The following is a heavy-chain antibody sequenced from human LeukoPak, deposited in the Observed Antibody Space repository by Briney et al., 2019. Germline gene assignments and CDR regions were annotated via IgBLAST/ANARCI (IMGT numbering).Heavy chain of an antibody. V-gene: IGHV1-18*01. D-gene: IGHD2-15*01. CDR1: GYTFTSYG. CDR3: ARVGLVVAATHNWFDP. Sequence: GASVKVSCKASGYTFTSYGISWVRQAPGQGLEWMGWISAYNGNTNYAQKLQGRVTMTTDTSTSTAYMELRSLRSDDTAVYYCARVGLVVAATHNWFDPWGQGTLVTVSS. CDR2: ISAYNGNT. J-gene: IGHJ5*02.